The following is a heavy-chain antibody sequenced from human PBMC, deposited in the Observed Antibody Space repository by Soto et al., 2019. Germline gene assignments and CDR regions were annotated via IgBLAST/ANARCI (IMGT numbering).Heavy chain of an antibody. CDR3: ARVVEMATPGRSFDP. Sequence: SLTCTVSGGSVSSGSYYWSWIRQPPGKGLEWIGYIYYSGSTNYNPSLKSRVTISVDTSKNQFSLKLSSVTAADTAVYYCARVVEMATPGRSFDPWGRGTLVTVSS. V-gene: IGHV4-61*01. CDR2: IYYSGST. J-gene: IGHJ5*02. D-gene: IGHD5-12*01. CDR1: GGSVSSGSYY.